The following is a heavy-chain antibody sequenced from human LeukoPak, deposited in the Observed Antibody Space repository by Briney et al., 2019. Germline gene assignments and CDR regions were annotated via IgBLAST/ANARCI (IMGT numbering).Heavy chain of an antibody. CDR3: ARGQYIAVAGTVFFDY. J-gene: IGHJ4*02. CDR1: GFSFGSYW. V-gene: IGHV3-7*01. CDR2: IKYDGSEK. Sequence: GGSLRLSCAASGFSFGSYWMTWVRQAPGKGPEWVATIKYDGSEKNYVDSVKGRLTISRDNSKNTLYLQMNSLRAEDTAVYYCARGQYIAVAGTVFFDYWGQGTLVTVSS. D-gene: IGHD6-19*01.